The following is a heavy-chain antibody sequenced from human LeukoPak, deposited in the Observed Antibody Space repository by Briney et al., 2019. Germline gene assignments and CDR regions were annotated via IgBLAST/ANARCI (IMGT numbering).Heavy chain of an antibody. CDR1: GYTFTSYA. D-gene: IGHD1-26*01. V-gene: IGHV1-3*01. J-gene: IGHJ6*02. CDR2: INAGNGNT. CDR3: ARDLFEWELVYGMDV. Sequence: ASVKVSCKASGYTFTSYAMHWVRQAPGQRLEWMGWINAGNGNTKYSQKFQGRVTITRDTSASTAYMELSSLRSEDTAVYYCARDLFEWELVYGMDVWGQGTTVTVSS.